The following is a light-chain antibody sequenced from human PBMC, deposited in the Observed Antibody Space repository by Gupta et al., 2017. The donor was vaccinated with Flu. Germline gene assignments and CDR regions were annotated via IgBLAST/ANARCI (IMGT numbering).Light chain of an antibody. J-gene: IGKJ4*01. CDR1: QSLLHSNGYNY. Sequence: DIVMTQSPLSLPVPPGEPASISCRSSQSLLHSNGYNYLDWYLQKPGQSPQLLIYMGSNRASGVPDRFSDSGSGTDFTLKISRVEAEDVGVYYCMQALQTPLTFGGGTKVEIK. CDR3: MQALQTPLT. CDR2: MGS. V-gene: IGKV2-28*01.